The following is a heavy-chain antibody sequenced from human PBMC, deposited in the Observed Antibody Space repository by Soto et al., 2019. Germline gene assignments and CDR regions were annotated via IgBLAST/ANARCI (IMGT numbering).Heavy chain of an antibody. CDR2: IIPIFGTA. V-gene: IGHV1-69*13. Sequence: GASVKVSCKASGGTFSSYAISWVRQAPGQGLEWMGGIIPIFGTANYAQKFQGRVTITADESTSTAYMELSSLRSEDTAVYYCAREVDTAMVAFDYWGQGTLVTVSS. J-gene: IGHJ4*02. CDR3: AREVDTAMVAFDY. D-gene: IGHD5-18*01. CDR1: GGTFSSYA.